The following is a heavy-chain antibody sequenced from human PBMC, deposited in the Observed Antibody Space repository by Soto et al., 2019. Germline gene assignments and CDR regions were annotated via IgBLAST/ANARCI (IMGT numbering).Heavy chain of an antibody. Sequence: GGSLRLSCEASGFIFSRFYMGWVRQAPGKGLEWVANIKQDGSERYYADSVKGRFTISRDNAKSSLFLEMNSLRPDDTAVYYCASDTFWGQGTLVTVSS. J-gene: IGHJ4*02. V-gene: IGHV3-7*01. CDR3: ASDTF. CDR2: IKQDGSER. D-gene: IGHD3-9*01. CDR1: GFIFSRFY.